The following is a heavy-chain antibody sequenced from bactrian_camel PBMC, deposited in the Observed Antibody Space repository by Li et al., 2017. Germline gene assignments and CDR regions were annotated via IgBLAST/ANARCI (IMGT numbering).Heavy chain of an antibody. CDR3: AAGCFKYEYGVGSWRFRSCNS. Sequence: QVQLVESGGGSVQAGGSLRLSCAAPKGSVCIGWFRQAPGQEREGIATLDGFGTMTYALAVEGRATLSTDNSKNILHLQMNSLKPEDSAMYYCAAGCFKYEYGVGSWRFRSCNSWGQGTQVTVS. CDR1: KGSVC. D-gene: IGHD2*01. CDR2: LDGFGTM. J-gene: IGHJ4*01. V-gene: IGHV3-3*01.